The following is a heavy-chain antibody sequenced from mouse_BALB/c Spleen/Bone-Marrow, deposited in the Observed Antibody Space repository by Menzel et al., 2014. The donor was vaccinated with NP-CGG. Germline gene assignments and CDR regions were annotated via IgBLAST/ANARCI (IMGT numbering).Heavy chain of an antibody. D-gene: IGHD4-1*01. J-gene: IGHJ3*01. CDR3: TRSETGPFAY. CDR2: IDPETGGT. CDR1: GYTFTGYE. V-gene: IGHV1-15*01. Sequence: ESGAELVRPGASVTLSCKASGYTFTGYEMHWVKQTPVHGLEWIGAIDPETGGTAYNQKFKGKATLTADKSSSTAYMELRSLTSEDSAVYYCTRSETGPFAYWGQGTLVTVSA.